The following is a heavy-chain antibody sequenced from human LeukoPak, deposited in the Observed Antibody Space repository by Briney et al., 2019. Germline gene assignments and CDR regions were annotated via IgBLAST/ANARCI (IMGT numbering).Heavy chain of an antibody. Sequence: GGSLRLSCAASGFTVSSNYMTWVRQAPGKGLEWVASIQKDGSQKYYLESVKGRFTISRDNTKNSLYLHMSSLRADDTAVYFCATVAGYFEYWGQGTLVTVSS. CDR2: IQKDGSQK. D-gene: IGHD2-21*01. CDR3: ATVAGYFEY. V-gene: IGHV3-7*01. J-gene: IGHJ4*02. CDR1: GFTVSSNY.